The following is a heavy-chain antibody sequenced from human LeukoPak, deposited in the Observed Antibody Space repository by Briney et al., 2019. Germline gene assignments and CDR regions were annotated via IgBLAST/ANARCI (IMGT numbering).Heavy chain of an antibody. V-gene: IGHV4-39*01. J-gene: IGHJ4*02. CDR1: GGSISSSSYY. CDR3: VAGSGGDEWEPYGFDY. CDR2: IYYSGST. Sequence: SETLSLTCTVSGGSISSSSYYWGWIRQPPGKGLEWIGSIYYSGSTYYNPSLKSRVTISVDTSKNQFSLKLNSVTAADTAVYYCVAGSGGDEWEPYGFDYWGQGTLATVYS. D-gene: IGHD1-26*01.